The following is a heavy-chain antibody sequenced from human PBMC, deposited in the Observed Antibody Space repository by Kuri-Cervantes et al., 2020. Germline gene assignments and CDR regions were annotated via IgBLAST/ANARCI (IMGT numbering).Heavy chain of an antibody. V-gene: IGHV3-13*01. CDR3: ARAKFDILTGGNWFDP. CDR1: GFTFSSYD. J-gene: IGHJ5*02. D-gene: IGHD3-9*01. CDR2: IGTAGDT. Sequence: GESLKISCAASGFTFSSYDMHWVRRATGKGLEWVSAIGTAGDTYYPGSVKGRFTISRENAKNSLYLQMNSLRAGDTAVYYCARAKFDILTGGNWFDPWGQGTLVTVSS.